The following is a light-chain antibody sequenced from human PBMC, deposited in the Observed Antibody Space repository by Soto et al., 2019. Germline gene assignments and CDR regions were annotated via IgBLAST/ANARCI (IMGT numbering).Light chain of an antibody. Sequence: QSALTQPASVSGSPGQSITVSCTGTNTDVGGYNFVSWYQHRPGKAPRLMIYEIRNRLSGVSNRCSGSKSGNTASLTISGLQSEDEADYYSTSYTPAGALVFGSGTKLTVL. CDR3: TSYTPAGALV. V-gene: IGLV2-14*01. J-gene: IGLJ6*01. CDR2: EIR. CDR1: NTDVGGYNF.